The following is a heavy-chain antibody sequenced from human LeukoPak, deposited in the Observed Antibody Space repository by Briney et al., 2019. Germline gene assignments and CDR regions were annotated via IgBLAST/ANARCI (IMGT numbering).Heavy chain of an antibody. CDR3: ARGLGYCSSTSCYAYFDY. CDR2: ISYDGSNK. Sequence: GGSLRLSCAASGFTFSSYAMHWVRQAPGKGLEWVAVISYDGSNKYYADSVKGRFTISRDNSKNTLYLQMNSLRAEDTAVYYCARGLGYCSSTSCYAYFDYWGQGTLVTVSS. D-gene: IGHD2-2*01. CDR1: GFTFSSYA. V-gene: IGHV3-30-3*01. J-gene: IGHJ4*02.